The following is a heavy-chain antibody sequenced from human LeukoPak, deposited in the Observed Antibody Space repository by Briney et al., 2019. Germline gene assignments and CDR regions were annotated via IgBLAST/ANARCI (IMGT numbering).Heavy chain of an antibody. Sequence: GGSLRLSCAASGFSFNSFAMSWVRRAPGKGLEWVATISGLGDSRDYAESVKGRFSIARDNYKNTLYLQMSSLRPNDTAVYYCAKRFLEWIYGPFDHWGQGSLVIVSS. V-gene: IGHV3-23*01. CDR2: ISGLGDSR. J-gene: IGHJ4*02. CDR1: GFSFNSFA. D-gene: IGHD3-3*01. CDR3: AKRFLEWIYGPFDH.